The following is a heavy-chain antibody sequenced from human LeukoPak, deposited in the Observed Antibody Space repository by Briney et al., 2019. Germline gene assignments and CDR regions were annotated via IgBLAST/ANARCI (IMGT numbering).Heavy chain of an antibody. CDR2: ISGSGGST. CDR1: GFTFSSYA. D-gene: IGHD3-3*01. V-gene: IGHV3-23*01. CDR3: AKDRTQRFLEWLLLPFIDY. Sequence: GGSLRLSCAASGFTFSSYAMSWVRQAPGKGLEWVSAISGSGGSTYYADSVKGRFTISRDNSKNTLYLQMNSLRAEDTAVYYCAKDRTQRFLEWLLLPFIDYWGQGTLVPVSS. J-gene: IGHJ4*02.